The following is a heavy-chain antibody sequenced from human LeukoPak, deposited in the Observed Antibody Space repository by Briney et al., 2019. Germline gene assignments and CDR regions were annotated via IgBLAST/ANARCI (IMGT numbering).Heavy chain of an antibody. J-gene: IGHJ4*02. Sequence: SQTLSLTCAVSGGSISSGGYSWSWIRQPPGKGLEWIGYIYHSGSTYYNPSLKSRVTISVDRSKNQFSLKLSPVTAADTAVYYCARSPYDFWSGYYYFDYWGQGTLVTVSS. CDR3: ARSPYDFWSGYYYFDY. CDR1: GGSISSGGYS. CDR2: IYHSGST. V-gene: IGHV4-30-2*01. D-gene: IGHD3-3*01.